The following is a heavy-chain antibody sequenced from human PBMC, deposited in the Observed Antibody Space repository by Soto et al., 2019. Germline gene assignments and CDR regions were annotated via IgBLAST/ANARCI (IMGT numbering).Heavy chain of an antibody. CDR2: IIPVFGTA. D-gene: IGHD5-18*01. CDR1: GGTFSSYA. V-gene: IGHV1-69*13. J-gene: IGHJ6*02. Sequence: GASVKVSCKASGGTFSSYAISRVRQAPGQGLEWMGGIIPVFGTANYAQKFQGRVTITADESTSTAYMELSSLRSEDTAVYYCAREYAAMVIFGYYYGMDVWGQGTTVTVSS. CDR3: AREYAAMVIFGYYYGMDV.